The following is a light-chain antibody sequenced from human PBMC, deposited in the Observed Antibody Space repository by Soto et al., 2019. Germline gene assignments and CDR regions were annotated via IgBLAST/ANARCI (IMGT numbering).Light chain of an antibody. CDR1: SSNIGAGYD. V-gene: IGLV1-40*01. Sequence: QSVLTQPPSVSGAPGQRVTISCTGSSSNIGAGYDVHWYQQLPGTAPKLLIYGNSNRPSGVPDRFSGSKSGNSASLAITGLAADDEADYYCQSYDSSLSGWVFCGGTKLTVL. CDR2: GNS. J-gene: IGLJ3*02. CDR3: QSYDSSLSGWV.